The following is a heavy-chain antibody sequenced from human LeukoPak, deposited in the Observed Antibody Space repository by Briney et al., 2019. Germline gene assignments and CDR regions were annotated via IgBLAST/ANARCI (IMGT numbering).Heavy chain of an antibody. CDR2: IYYSGST. CDR3: ARGRDYYDSSGYYGLDY. J-gene: IGHJ4*02. D-gene: IGHD3-22*01. CDR1: GGSISSYY. V-gene: IGHV4-59*01. Sequence: SETLSLTCTVSGGSISSYYWSWIRQPPGKGLEWIGYIYYSGSTNYNPSLKSRVTISVDTSKNQFSLKLSSVTAADTAVYYCARGRDYYDSSGYYGLDYWGQGTLVTVSS.